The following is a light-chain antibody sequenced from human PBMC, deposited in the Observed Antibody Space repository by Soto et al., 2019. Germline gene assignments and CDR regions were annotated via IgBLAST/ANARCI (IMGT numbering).Light chain of an antibody. CDR1: SSDIGAYNY. Sequence: QSALTQPPSASGSPGQSVTISCSRTSSDIGAYNYVSWYQQHPGKAPKLLISEVTKRPSGVPDRFSGSKSGNTASLTVSGLQGDDEADYYCSSYGGNNNYVIFGGGTKLTVL. CDR3: SSYGGNNNYVI. J-gene: IGLJ2*01. CDR2: EVT. V-gene: IGLV2-8*01.